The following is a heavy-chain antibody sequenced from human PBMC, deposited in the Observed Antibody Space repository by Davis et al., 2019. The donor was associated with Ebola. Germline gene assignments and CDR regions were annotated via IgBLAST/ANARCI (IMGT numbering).Heavy chain of an antibody. CDR2: INPNSGGT. Sequence: AASVKVSCKASGYTFTSYYMHWVRQAPGQGLEWMGWINPNSGGTNYAQKFQGWVTMTRDTSISTAYMELSRLRSDDTAVYYCARVGGYDVFDYYGMDVWGQGTTVTASS. CDR1: GYTFTSYY. V-gene: IGHV1-2*04. CDR3: ARVGGYDVFDYYGMDV. J-gene: IGHJ6*02. D-gene: IGHD5-12*01.